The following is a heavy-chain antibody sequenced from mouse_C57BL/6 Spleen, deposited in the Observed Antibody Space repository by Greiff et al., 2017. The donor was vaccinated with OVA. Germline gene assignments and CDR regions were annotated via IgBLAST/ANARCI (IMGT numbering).Heavy chain of an antibody. Sequence: VQLQQPGAELVRPGSSVKLSCKASGYTFTSYWMHWVKQRPIQGLEWIGNIDPSDSETHYNQKFKDKATLTVDKSSSTAYMQLSSLTSVDSAVYYCARSTGTGWFAYWGKGTLVTVAA. V-gene: IGHV1-52*01. CDR1: GYTFTSYW. J-gene: IGHJ3*01. CDR2: IDPSDSET. D-gene: IGHD4-1*01. CDR3: ARSTGTGWFAY.